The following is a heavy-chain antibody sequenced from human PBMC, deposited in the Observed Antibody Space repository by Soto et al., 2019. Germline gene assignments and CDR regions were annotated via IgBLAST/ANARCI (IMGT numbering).Heavy chain of an antibody. CDR2: IYYSGST. Sequence: PSETLSLTCTVSGGSISSYYWSWIRRPPGKGLEWIGYIYYSGSTNYNPSLKSRVTISVDTSKNQFSLKLSSVTAADTAVYYCARGEYQLLRKWFDPWGQGTLVTVPS. J-gene: IGHJ5*02. CDR3: ARGEYQLLRKWFDP. CDR1: GGSISSYY. V-gene: IGHV4-59*08. D-gene: IGHD2-2*01.